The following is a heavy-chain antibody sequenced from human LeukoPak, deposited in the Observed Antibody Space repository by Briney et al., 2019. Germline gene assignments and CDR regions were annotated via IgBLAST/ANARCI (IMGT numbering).Heavy chain of an antibody. CDR2: INSDGSST. D-gene: IGHD1-1*01. J-gene: IGHJ6*02. CDR1: GFIFTDYW. V-gene: IGHV3-74*01. CDR3: ARETGKRGMDV. Sequence: GGSLRLSCVASGFIFTDYWMHWVRQAPGKGLVWVSRINSDGSSTSYADSVKGRFTISRDNAKNTLYLQMNSLRAEDTAVYYCARETGKRGMDVWGQGTTVTVSS.